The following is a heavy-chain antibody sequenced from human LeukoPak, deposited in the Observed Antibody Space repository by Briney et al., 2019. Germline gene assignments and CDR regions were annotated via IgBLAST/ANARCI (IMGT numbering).Heavy chain of an antibody. CDR3: ARGIRQPNYYDSHSLGADNWFDP. V-gene: IGHV4-59*01. CDR1: GGSISSYY. Sequence: KPSETLSLTCTVSGGSISSYYWSWVRQPPGKGLEWGGYIYYSGSTNYNPSLKSRVTISVDTSKNQFSLKLSSVTAADTAVYYCARGIRQPNYYDSHSLGADNWFDPWGQGTLVTVSS. J-gene: IGHJ5*02. D-gene: IGHD3-22*01. CDR2: IYYSGST.